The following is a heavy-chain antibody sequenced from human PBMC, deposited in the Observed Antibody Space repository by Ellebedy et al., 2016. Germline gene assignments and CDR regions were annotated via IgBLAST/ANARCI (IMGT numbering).Heavy chain of an antibody. J-gene: IGHJ5*02. CDR3: ARDADNGWFDP. Sequence: ASVKVSCKASGYTFTGYYIHWVRQAPGQGLEWMGWINPNSGGTNYAQKFQGWVTMTRDTSISTAYMELSRLRSDDTAVYYCARDADNGWFDPWGQGTLVTVSS. CDR2: INPNSGGT. D-gene: IGHD2-8*01. V-gene: IGHV1-2*04. CDR1: GYTFTGYY.